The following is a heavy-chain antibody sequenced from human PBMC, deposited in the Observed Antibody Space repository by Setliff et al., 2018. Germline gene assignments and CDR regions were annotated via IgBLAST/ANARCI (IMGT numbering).Heavy chain of an antibody. J-gene: IGHJ3*02. V-gene: IGHV4-61*09. D-gene: IGHD4-17*01. CDR3: ARYDYGDHPDAFDI. Sequence: PSETLSLTCTVSGDSINSRTNYWSWIRQPAGKGPEWIGHIYASWSTNYNPSLKSRVTISVDKSKNQFSLRLSSVIAADTAVYYCARYDYGDHPDAFDIWGQGTMVTVSS. CDR2: IYASWST. CDR1: GDSINSRTNY.